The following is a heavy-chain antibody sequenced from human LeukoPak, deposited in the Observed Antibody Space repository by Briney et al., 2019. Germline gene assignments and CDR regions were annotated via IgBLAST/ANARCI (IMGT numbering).Heavy chain of an antibody. CDR1: GGSISSYY. J-gene: IGHJ4*02. CDR3: ARESIAAAGIDY. CDR2: IYYSGST. Sequence: SETLSLTCTVSGGSISSYYWRWIRQPPGKGLEWIGYIYYSGSTNYNPSLKSRVTISVDTSKNQFSLKLSSVTAADTAVYYCARESIAAAGIDYWGQGTMVTVSS. D-gene: IGHD6-13*01. V-gene: IGHV4-59*01.